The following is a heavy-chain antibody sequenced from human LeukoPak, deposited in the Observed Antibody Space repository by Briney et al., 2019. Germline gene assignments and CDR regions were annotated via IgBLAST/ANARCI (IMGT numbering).Heavy chain of an antibody. Sequence: GGSLRLSCAASGFTFSSYWMSWVRQAPGKGLEWVANIKQDGSEKYYVDSVKGRFTISRDNAKNSLHLQMNSLRAEDTAVYYCARDGCSSTSCLDYYYYGMDVWGQGTTVTVSS. V-gene: IGHV3-7*01. D-gene: IGHD2-2*01. CDR3: ARDGCSSTSCLDYYYYGMDV. CDR1: GFTFSSYW. J-gene: IGHJ6*02. CDR2: IKQDGSEK.